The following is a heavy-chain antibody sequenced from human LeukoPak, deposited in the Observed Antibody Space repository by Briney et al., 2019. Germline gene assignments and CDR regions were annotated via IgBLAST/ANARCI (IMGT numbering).Heavy chain of an antibody. CDR1: GGSFSGYY. Sequence: TSETLSLTCAVYGGSFSGYYWSWIRQPPGKGLEWIGEINHSGSTNYIPSLKSRVTISVDTSKNQFSLKLSSVTAADTAVYYCARVRPRGRNDAFDIWGQGTMVTVSS. J-gene: IGHJ3*02. V-gene: IGHV4-34*01. D-gene: IGHD3-16*01. CDR3: ARVRPRGRNDAFDI. CDR2: INHSGST.